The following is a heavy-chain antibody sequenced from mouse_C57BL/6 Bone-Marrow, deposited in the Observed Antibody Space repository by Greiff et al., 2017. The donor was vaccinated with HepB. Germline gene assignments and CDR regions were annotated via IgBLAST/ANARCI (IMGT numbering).Heavy chain of an antibody. V-gene: IGHV14-2*01. CDR1: GFNINDYY. D-gene: IGHD1-1*01. CDR2: IDPEDGET. CDR3: ARDGSNHYAMSY. Sequence: VQLKESGAELVKPGASVKLSCTASGFNINDYYMHWVKQRTEQGLEWIGRIDPEDGETKYAPKFKGKATITADTSSNTAYLHLSSLTSQATAVDYCARDGSNHYAMSYWGQGTSVTVSS. J-gene: IGHJ4*01.